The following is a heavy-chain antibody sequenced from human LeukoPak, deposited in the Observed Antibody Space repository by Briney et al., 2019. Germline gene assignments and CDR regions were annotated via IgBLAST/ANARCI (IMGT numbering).Heavy chain of an antibody. J-gene: IGHJ5*02. CDR3: ARDTVTGVGWFDP. D-gene: IGHD7-27*01. Sequence: GGSLRLSCAASGFTFSSYWMSWVRQAPGKGLEWVANINQDESEKYYVDSVKGRFTISRDNAKNSLYLQMNSLRADDTAVYFCARDTVTGVGWFDPWGQGTLVTVSS. CDR2: INQDESEK. V-gene: IGHV3-7*01. CDR1: GFTFSSYW.